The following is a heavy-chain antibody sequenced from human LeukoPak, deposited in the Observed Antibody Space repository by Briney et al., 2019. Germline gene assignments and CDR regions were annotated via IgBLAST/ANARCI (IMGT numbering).Heavy chain of an antibody. J-gene: IGHJ4*02. CDR3: ASHYYDSSGYLFDY. CDR2: FYYCGST. CDR1: GGPFSGYY. V-gene: IGHV4-59*01. Sequence: SETLSLTCAVYGGPFSGYYWGWIRQPPGKGVEWIGYFYYCGSTNYNPSLKSRVTLAVDTSKNQFSLKLSSVTAADTAVYYCASHYYDSSGYLFDYWGQGTLVTVSS. D-gene: IGHD3-22*01.